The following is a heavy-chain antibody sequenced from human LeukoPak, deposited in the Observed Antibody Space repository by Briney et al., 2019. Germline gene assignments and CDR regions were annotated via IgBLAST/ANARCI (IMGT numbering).Heavy chain of an antibody. CDR1: GFTFSSYA. D-gene: IGHD2-15*01. V-gene: IGHV3-23*01. J-gene: IGHJ4*02. CDR3: AKGVGDTCYSPLDY. Sequence: PGGSLRLSCAASGFTFSSYAMSWVRQAPGKGPEWVSTVRAGDDSTCYPGSMKGRFTISRDNSKNTLYLQMNSLRAEDTAVYCCAKGVGDTCYSPLDYWGQGTLLTVSS. CDR2: VRAGDDST.